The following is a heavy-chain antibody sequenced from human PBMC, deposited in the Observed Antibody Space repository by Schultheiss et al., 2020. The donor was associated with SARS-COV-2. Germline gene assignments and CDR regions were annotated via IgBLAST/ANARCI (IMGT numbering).Heavy chain of an antibody. V-gene: IGHV1-69*13. D-gene: IGHD3-10*01. CDR1: GGTFSSYA. J-gene: IGHJ4*02. Sequence: SVKVSCKASGGTFSSYAISWVRQAPGQGLEWMGGIIPIFGAANYAQKFQDRVTITADESTSTAYMELSSLRSEDTAVYYCASWGRVRGAPGNSFDYWGQGTLVTVSS. CDR3: ASWGRVRGAPGNSFDY. CDR2: IIPIFGAA.